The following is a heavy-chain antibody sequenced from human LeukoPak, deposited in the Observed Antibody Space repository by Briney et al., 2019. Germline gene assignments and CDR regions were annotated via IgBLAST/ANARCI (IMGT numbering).Heavy chain of an antibody. J-gene: IGHJ4*02. CDR1: GFTFSSYA. D-gene: IGHD3-22*01. V-gene: IGHV3-30*04. CDR3: ARVRGYYYDSSLPW. Sequence: GARRLSCAASGFTFSSYAMHWVRQAPGKGLEWVAVISYDGSNKYYADSVKGRFTISRDNSKNTLYLQMNSLRAEDTAVYYCARVRGYYYDSSLPWWGQGTLVTVSS. CDR2: ISYDGSNK.